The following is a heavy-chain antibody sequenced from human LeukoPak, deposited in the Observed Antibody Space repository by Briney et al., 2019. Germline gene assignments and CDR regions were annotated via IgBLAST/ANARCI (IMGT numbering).Heavy chain of an antibody. CDR3: AREWQQLGNYYYYMDV. J-gene: IGHJ6*03. D-gene: IGHD6-13*01. CDR2: IYYSGST. CDR1: GGSISSYY. Sequence: KPSETLSLTCTVSGGSISSYYWSWIRQPPGKGLEWIGYIYYSGSTNYNPSLKSRVTISVDTSKNQFSLKLSSVTAADTAVYYCAREWQQLGNYYYYMDVWGKGTTVTVSS. V-gene: IGHV4-59*01.